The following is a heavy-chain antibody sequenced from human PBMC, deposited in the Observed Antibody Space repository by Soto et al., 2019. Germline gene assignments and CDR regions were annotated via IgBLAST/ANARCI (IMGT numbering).Heavy chain of an antibody. V-gene: IGHV3-21*01. CDR3: ARDLGCCWTLDY. CDR1: GFTFNTYS. D-gene: IGHD3-16*01. Sequence: SLRLSCAASGFTFNTYSMNWVRQAPGKGLEWVSGISSSSRHIYYADSVQGRFTISRDNAKSSLFLQMDSLRDEDTAVYYCARDLGCCWTLDYWGQGALVTVSS. CDR2: ISSSSRHI. J-gene: IGHJ4*02.